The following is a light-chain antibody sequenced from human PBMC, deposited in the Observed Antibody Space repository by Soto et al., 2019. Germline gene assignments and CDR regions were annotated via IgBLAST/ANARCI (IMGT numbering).Light chain of an antibody. Sequence: QSALTQPASVSGAPGQSITISCTGTNSDVNYVSWHQQHPGKAPKLMIYEVINRSSGVSTRFSGSESGNTASLTISGLQAEDEADYYCSSSTSSNTFVFGTGTKLTVL. CDR3: SSSTSSNTFV. CDR1: NSDVNY. J-gene: IGLJ1*01. CDR2: EVI. V-gene: IGLV2-14*01.